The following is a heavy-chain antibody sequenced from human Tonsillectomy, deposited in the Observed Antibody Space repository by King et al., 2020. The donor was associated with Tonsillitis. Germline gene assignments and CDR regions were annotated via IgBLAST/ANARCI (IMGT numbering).Heavy chain of an antibody. V-gene: IGHV3-30*18. CDR1: GFTFSSYG. D-gene: IGHD3-22*01. CDR2: ISYDGSNK. CDR3: AKDIGLVVMTGAFDI. J-gene: IGHJ3*02. Sequence: VQLVESGGGVVQPGRSLRLSCAASGFTFSSYGMHWVRQAPGKGLEWVAVISYDGSNKYYADSVKGRFTISRDNSKNTLYLQMNSLRAEDTAVYYCAKDIGLVVMTGAFDIWGQGTMVTVSS.